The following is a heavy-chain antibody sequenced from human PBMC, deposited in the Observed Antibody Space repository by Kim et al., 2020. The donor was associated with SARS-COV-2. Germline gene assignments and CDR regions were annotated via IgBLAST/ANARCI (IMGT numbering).Heavy chain of an antibody. J-gene: IGHJ6*02. CDR1: GYTFTSYG. CDR3: ARGGTMVRGVILQSPTEENESYYYYGMDV. CDR2: ISAYNGNT. Sequence: ASVKVSCKASGYTFTSYGISWVRQAPGQGLEWMGWISAYNGNTNYAQKLQGRVTMTTDTSTSTAYMELRSLRSDDTAVYYCARGGTMVRGVILQSPTEENESYYYYGMDVWGQGTTVTVSS. D-gene: IGHD3-10*01. V-gene: IGHV1-18*04.